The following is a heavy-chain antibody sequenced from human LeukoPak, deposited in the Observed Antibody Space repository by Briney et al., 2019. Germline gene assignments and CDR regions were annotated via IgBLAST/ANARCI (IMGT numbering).Heavy chain of an antibody. CDR3: AREGGYYYDSSGYSFDY. Sequence: ASVKVSCKASGYTFTSYAMNWVRRAPGQGLEWMGWINTNTGNPTYAQGFTGRFVFSLDTSVSTAYLQISSLKAEDTAVYYCAREGGYYYDSSGYSFDYWGQGTLVTVSS. D-gene: IGHD3-22*01. J-gene: IGHJ4*02. V-gene: IGHV7-4-1*02. CDR1: GYTFTSYA. CDR2: INTNTGNP.